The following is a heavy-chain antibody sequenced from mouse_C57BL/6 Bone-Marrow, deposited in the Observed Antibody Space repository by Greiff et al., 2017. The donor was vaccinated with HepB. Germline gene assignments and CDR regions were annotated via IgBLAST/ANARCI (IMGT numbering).Heavy chain of an antibody. V-gene: IGHV1-53*01. J-gene: IGHJ1*03. Sequence: QVQLQQPGTELVKPGASVKLSCKASGYTFTSYWMHWVKQRPGQGLEWIGNINPSNGGTNYNEKFKSKATLTVDKSSSTAYMQLSSLTAEDSAVYYWEREGITTVLATYGYFDVWGTGTTVPVSS. CDR3: EREGITTVLATYGYFDV. D-gene: IGHD1-1*01. CDR2: INPSNGGT. CDR1: GYTFTSYW.